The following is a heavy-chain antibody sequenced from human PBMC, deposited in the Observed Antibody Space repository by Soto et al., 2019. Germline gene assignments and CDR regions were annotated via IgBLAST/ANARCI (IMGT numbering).Heavy chain of an antibody. CDR2: IYYSGST. D-gene: IGHD2-21*02. CDR1: GGSNSSSSYY. V-gene: IGHV4-39*01. Sequence: QLQLQESGPGLVKPSETLSLTCTVSGGSNSSSSYYWGWIRQPPGKGLEWIGSIYYSGSTYYNPSLKSRVTISVDTSKNQFSLKLSSVTAADTAVYYCAMSYCGGDCSTDTFDYWGQGTLVTVSS. J-gene: IGHJ4*02. CDR3: AMSYCGGDCSTDTFDY.